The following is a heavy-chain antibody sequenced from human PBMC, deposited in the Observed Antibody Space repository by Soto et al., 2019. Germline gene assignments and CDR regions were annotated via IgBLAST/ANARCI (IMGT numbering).Heavy chain of an antibody. J-gene: IGHJ4*02. V-gene: IGHV4-30-4*01. D-gene: IGHD5-18*01. CDR2: IYYSGST. Sequence: QVQLQESGPGLVKPSQTLSLTCTVSGGPINSGDYYWSWIRQPPGKGLEWIGYIYYSGSTSYNPSLKSRVTISVDTSKNQFSLKLSSVTAADTAVYNCARVRYSYGLIDYWGQGTLVTVSS. CDR3: ARVRYSYGLIDY. CDR1: GGPINSGDYY.